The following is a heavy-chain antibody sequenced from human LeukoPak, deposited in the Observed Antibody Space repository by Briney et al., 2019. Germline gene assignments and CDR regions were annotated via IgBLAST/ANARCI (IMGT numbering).Heavy chain of an antibody. CDR2: ISSSGGTI. D-gene: IGHD3-22*01. CDR3: ARDLYYYDSSGYQEY. V-gene: IGHV3-11*01. Sequence: GGSLRLSCAASGFTFSDYYMSWIRQAPGKGLEWVSYISSSGGTIYYADSVKGRFTISRDNAKNSLYLQMNSLRAEDTAVYYCARDLYYYDSSGYQEYWGQGTLVTVSS. CDR1: GFTFSDYY. J-gene: IGHJ4*02.